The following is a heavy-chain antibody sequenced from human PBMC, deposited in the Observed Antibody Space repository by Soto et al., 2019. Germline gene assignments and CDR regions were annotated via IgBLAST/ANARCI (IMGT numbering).Heavy chain of an antibody. J-gene: IGHJ6*03. CDR3: TRFHSLRITIPDAYYYMDV. Sequence: GGSLRLSCTASGFTFGDYSMSWFRQAPGKGLEWVGFIRSKAYGGTTEYAASVKGRFTISRDDSKSIAYLQMNSLKTEDTAVYYCTRFHSLRITIPDAYYYMDVWGKGTTVTVSS. D-gene: IGHD3-3*01. V-gene: IGHV3-49*03. CDR1: GFTFGDYS. CDR2: IRSKAYGGTT.